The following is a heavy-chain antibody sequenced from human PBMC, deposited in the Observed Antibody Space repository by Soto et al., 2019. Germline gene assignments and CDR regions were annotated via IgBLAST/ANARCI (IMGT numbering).Heavy chain of an antibody. Sequence: ASVKVSCKASGYTFTSYAMHWVRQAPGQRLEWMGWINAGNGNTKYSQKFQGRVTITRDTSASTAYMELSSLRSEDTAVYYCARADILTGALDYWGQGTLVTVSS. D-gene: IGHD3-9*01. CDR3: ARADILTGALDY. CDR1: GYTFTSYA. CDR2: INAGNGNT. J-gene: IGHJ4*02. V-gene: IGHV1-3*01.